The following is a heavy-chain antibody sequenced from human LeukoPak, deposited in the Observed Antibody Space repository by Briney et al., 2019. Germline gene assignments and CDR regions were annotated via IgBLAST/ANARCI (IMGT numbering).Heavy chain of an antibody. CDR1: GFTFSSYG. V-gene: IGHV3-30*03. J-gene: IGHJ4*02. D-gene: IGHD6-19*01. CDR3: TEQIAVAGGFDY. Sequence: GGSLRLSCAASGFTFSSYGMHWVRQAPGKGLEWVAVISYDGSNKYYADSVKGRFTISRDNSKNTLYLQMNSLRAEDAAVYYCTEQIAVAGGFDYWGQGTLVTVSS. CDR2: ISYDGSNK.